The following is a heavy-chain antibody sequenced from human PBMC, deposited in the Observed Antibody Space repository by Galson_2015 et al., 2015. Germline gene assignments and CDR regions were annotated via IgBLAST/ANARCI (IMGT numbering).Heavy chain of an antibody. V-gene: IGHV3-23*01. CDR3: AKDRRAVVMSAIDY. D-gene: IGHD2-21*02. Sequence: SLRLSCVASGFTFSSSAMNWVRQAPGKGLEWVSALSHTGSSIYYADSVKGRFTISRDNSKNTLYLHLNSLRADDTAVYYCAKDRRAVVMSAIDYWGQGTQVTVSS. CDR1: GFTFSSSA. CDR2: LSHTGSSI. J-gene: IGHJ4*02.